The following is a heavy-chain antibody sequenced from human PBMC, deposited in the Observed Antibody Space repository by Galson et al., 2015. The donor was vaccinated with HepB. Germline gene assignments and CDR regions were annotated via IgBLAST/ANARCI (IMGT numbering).Heavy chain of an antibody. J-gene: IGHJ2*01. D-gene: IGHD2-2*01. CDR3: ARGARPCSSTSCYYYGDFPRWYFDL. CDR2: INHSGST. CDR1: GGSFSGYY. V-gene: IGHV4-34*01. Sequence: LSLTCAVYGGSFSGYYWSWIRQPPGKGLEWIGEINHSGSTNYNPSLKSRVTISVDTSKNQFSLKLSSVTAADTAVYYCARGARPCSSTSCYYYGDFPRWYFDLWGRGTLVTVSS.